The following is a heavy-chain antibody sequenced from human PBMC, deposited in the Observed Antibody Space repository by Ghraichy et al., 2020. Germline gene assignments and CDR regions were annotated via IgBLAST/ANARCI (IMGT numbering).Heavy chain of an antibody. CDR3: ARDQNSYYGHNYGMDV. V-gene: IGHV3-33*01. CDR1: GFTFSSYG. J-gene: IGHJ6*02. Sequence: GGSLRLSCAASGFTFSSYGMHWVRQAPGKGLEWVAVIWYDGSNKYYADSVKGRFTISRDNSKNTLYLQMNSLRAEDTAVYYCARDQNSYYGHNYGMDVWGQGTTVTVSS. D-gene: IGHD3-22*01. CDR2: IWYDGSNK.